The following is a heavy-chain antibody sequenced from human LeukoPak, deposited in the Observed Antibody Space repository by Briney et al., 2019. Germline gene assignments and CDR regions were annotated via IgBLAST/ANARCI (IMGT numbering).Heavy chain of an antibody. CDR2: ISYDGSNK. D-gene: IGHD3-22*01. CDR1: GFTFSSYS. V-gene: IGHV3-30*03. CDR3: ARASPYDSSGYDAFDI. J-gene: IGHJ3*02. Sequence: PGGSLRLSCAASGFTFSSYSMNWVRQAPGKGLEWVAVISYDGSNKYYADSVKGRFTISRDNSKNTLYLQMNSLRAEDTAVYYCARASPYDSSGYDAFDIWGQGTMVTVSS.